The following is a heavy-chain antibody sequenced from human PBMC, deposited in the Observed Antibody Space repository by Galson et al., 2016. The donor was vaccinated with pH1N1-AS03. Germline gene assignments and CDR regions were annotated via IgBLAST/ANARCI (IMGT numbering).Heavy chain of an antibody. CDR3: AKSPGYCSSGSCYDQGYFDS. Sequence: SLRLSCAGSGFNFDDYALHWVRQAPGKGLEWVAGIDWNSGTRGYSGSVFGRFTISRDNAKNTLYLQMNSLRNEETALYYCAKSPGYCSSGSCYDQGYFDSWGQGTLVTVSS. CDR1: GFNFDDYA. CDR2: IDWNSGTR. J-gene: IGHJ4*02. D-gene: IGHD2-15*01. V-gene: IGHV3-9*01.